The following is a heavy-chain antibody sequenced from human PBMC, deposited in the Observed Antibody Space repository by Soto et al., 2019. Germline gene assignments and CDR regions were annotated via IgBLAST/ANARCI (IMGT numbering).Heavy chain of an antibody. V-gene: IGHV1-2*04. CDR3: ARSLAGSSSRRAEYFQH. J-gene: IGHJ1*01. Sequence: GASVKVSCKASGYTFTSYGISWVRQAPGQGLEWMGWINPNSGGTNYAQKFQGWVTMTRDTSISTAYMELSRLRSDDTAVYYCARSLAGSSSRRAEYFQHWGQGTLVTVSS. CDR1: GYTFTSYG. CDR2: INPNSGGT. D-gene: IGHD6-6*01.